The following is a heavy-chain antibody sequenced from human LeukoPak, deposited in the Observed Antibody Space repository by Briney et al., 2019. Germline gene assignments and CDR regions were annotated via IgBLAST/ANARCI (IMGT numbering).Heavy chain of an antibody. CDR3: ARFPRGNSYGSAEY. CDR2: FSCSGRPI. D-gene: IGHD5-18*01. CDR1: GLTFSSYE. J-gene: IGHJ4*02. Sequence: GGCLRLSCAAPGLTFSSYEMNWVRQAPGKGLGWDSYFSCSGRPITYAGSVKGRSTIPRDNPKHSLYLQINSLRAEDTAVYYCARFPRGNSYGSAEYWGEGALVAASS. V-gene: IGHV3-48*03.